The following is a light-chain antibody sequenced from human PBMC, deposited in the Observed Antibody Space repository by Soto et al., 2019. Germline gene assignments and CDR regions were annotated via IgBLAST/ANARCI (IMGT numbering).Light chain of an antibody. Sequence: EIVLTQSPATLSLSPGERATLSCRASQSVGTYLGRYQQKPGQAPRLRIYDTSNRATGIPARFSGSGSGTDFTLTISSLEPEDFAVYYCQQRSNWPPVLTFGGGTKVEIK. CDR3: QQRSNWPPVLT. J-gene: IGKJ4*01. CDR1: QSVGTY. CDR2: DTS. V-gene: IGKV3-11*01.